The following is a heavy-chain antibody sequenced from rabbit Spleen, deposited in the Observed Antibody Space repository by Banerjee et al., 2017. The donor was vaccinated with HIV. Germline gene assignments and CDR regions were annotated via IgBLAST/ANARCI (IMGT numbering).Heavy chain of an antibody. CDR1: GFSFSSSDY. J-gene: IGHJ4*01. D-gene: IGHD1-1*01. Sequence: SLEESGGDLVKPGASLTLTCTASGFSFSSSDYMCWVRQAPGKGLEWIACIAGSSDFTYSATWAKGRFTISKTSSTTVTLQMTSLTVADTATYFCARDATSSDVYFNLWGPGTLVTVS. V-gene: IGHV1S40*01. CDR2: IAGSSDFT. CDR3: ARDATSSDVYFNL.